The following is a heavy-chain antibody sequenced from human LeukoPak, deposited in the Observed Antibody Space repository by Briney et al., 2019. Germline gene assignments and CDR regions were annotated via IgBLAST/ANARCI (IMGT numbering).Heavy chain of an antibody. Sequence: GGSLRLSCAASGFTFSSYGMHWVRQAPGKGLEWVAVISYDGGNKYYADSVKGRFTISRDNSKNTLYLQMNSLRAEDTAVYYCARIRDDYNPLDYWGQGTLVTVSS. D-gene: IGHD5-24*01. CDR1: GFTFSSYG. J-gene: IGHJ4*02. CDR2: ISYDGGNK. CDR3: ARIRDDYNPLDY. V-gene: IGHV3-30*03.